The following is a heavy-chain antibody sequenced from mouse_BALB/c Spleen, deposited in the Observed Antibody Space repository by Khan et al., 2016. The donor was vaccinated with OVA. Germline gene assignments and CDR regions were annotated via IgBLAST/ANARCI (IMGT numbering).Heavy chain of an antibody. CDR2: IYPGDGDN. J-gene: IGHJ3*01. Sequence: QVQLKESGAELVRPGSSVKISCKASGYTFSSSWMNWVKQRPGQGLEWIGQIYPGDGDNNYNGKFKGKATLTADKSSRTAYMQLSSLTSEDSAVYYCARYFGSHFAYWGQGTLVTVSA. CDR3: ARYFGSHFAY. V-gene: IGHV1-80*01. CDR1: GYTFSSSW. D-gene: IGHD1-1*01.